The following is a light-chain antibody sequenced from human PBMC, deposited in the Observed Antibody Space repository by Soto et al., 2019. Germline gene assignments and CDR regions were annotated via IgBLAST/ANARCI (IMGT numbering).Light chain of an antibody. Sequence: QPVLTQPPSVSGATGQRVTISCTGSSSNIGAGYDVHWYQQLPGTAPKLLIYGNNNRPSGVPDRFSGSKSGTSASLAITGLQAEDEADYHCQSFDSSLSAVIFGGGTKLTVL. J-gene: IGLJ2*01. CDR3: QSFDSSLSAVI. CDR2: GNN. V-gene: IGLV1-40*01. CDR1: SSNIGAGYD.